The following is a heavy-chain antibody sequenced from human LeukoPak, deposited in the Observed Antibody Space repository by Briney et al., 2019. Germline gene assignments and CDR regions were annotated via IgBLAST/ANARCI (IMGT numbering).Heavy chain of an antibody. V-gene: IGHV1-46*01. J-gene: IGHJ4*02. Sequence: GASVKVSCKASGYIFTTYSIHWVRQAPGQGLEWTGIINPSGGSTSYAQKFQGRVTMTRDTSTSTVYMELSSLRSEDTAVYYCAREGPYSDSSRSRFDYWGQGTLVTVSS. CDR3: AREGPYSDSSRSRFDY. CDR2: INPSGGST. CDR1: GYIFTTYS. D-gene: IGHD6-6*01.